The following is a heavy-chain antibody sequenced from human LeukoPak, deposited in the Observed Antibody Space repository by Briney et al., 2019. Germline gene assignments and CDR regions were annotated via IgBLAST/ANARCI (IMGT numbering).Heavy chain of an antibody. J-gene: IGHJ6*03. CDR1: GYSISSGYY. CDR3: ARVSAQLLFYYYYYYMDV. Sequence: SETLSLTCAVSGYSISSGYYWGWIRQPPGKGLEWIGSIYHSGSTCYNPSLKSRVTISVDTSKNQFSLKLSSVTAADTAVYYCARVSAQLLFYYYYYYMDVWGKGTTVTVSS. CDR2: IYHSGST. D-gene: IGHD2-2*01. V-gene: IGHV4-38-2*01.